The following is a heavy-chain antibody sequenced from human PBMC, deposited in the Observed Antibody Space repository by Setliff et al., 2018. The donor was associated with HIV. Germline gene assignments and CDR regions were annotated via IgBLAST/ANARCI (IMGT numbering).Heavy chain of an antibody. V-gene: IGHV4-34*01. D-gene: IGHD3-9*01. CDR2: INHSGNT. CDR3: ARRLYYDISTGYGHFDD. J-gene: IGHJ4*02. CDR1: GGSFSAYY. Sequence: SETLSLTCAVYGGSFSAYYWSWIRQPPVKGLEWIGEINHSGNTNYNPSLKGRVTLSVDMSKNQFSLNLTSVTAADTAVYFCARRLYYDISTGYGHFDDWGRGSLVTVSS.